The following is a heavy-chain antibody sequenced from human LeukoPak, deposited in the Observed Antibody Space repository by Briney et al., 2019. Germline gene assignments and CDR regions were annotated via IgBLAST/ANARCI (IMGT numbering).Heavy chain of an antibody. CDR2: IYPGDSDT. V-gene: IGHV5-51*01. Sequence: GESLKISCKGSGYSFTSYWSGWVRQMPGKGLEWMGIIYPGDSDTRYSPSLQGHITISADKSINAAYLQWSSLKASDTAMYYCARRRCTNDVCYTGGAFDIWGQGTVVTVSS. D-gene: IGHD2-8*01. CDR1: GYSFTSYW. CDR3: ARRRCTNDVCYTGGAFDI. J-gene: IGHJ3*02.